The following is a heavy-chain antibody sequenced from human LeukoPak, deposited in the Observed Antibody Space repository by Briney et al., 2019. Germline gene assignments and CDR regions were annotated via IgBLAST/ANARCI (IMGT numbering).Heavy chain of an antibody. Sequence: GRSLRLSCGASGFTFSSYAMHWVRQAPGKGLEWVAIIWYDGSNKYYADSVKGRFTISRDNAKNTLYLQMNSLRAEDTAVYRCARDVRGPHDFWGQGTLVTVSS. CDR2: IWYDGSNK. CDR3: ARDVRGPHDF. V-gene: IGHV3-33*01. D-gene: IGHD2/OR15-2a*01. J-gene: IGHJ4*02. CDR1: GFTFSSYA.